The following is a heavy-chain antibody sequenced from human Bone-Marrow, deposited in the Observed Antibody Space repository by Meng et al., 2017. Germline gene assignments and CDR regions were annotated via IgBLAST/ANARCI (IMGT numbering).Heavy chain of an antibody. Sequence: SETLSLTCAVYGGSFSGYYWSWIRQPPGKGLEWIGEINHSGSTNYNPSLKSRVTISVDTSKNQFSLKLSSVTAADTAVYYCARDYYDSSGYWGGIDYWGHGNLVNGAS. J-gene: IGHJ4*01. CDR3: ARDYYDSSGYWGGIDY. CDR1: GGSFSGYY. CDR2: INHSGST. D-gene: IGHD3-22*01. V-gene: IGHV4-34*01.